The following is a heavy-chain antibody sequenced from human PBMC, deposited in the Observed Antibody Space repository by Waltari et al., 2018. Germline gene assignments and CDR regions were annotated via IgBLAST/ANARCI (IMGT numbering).Heavy chain of an antibody. CDR1: GGRGRRER. Sequence: EGKKEEGGGGGGEEGGERRGGGGEGGGRGRRERRKGRRKEAGKGLEWVSYISSSSSTIYYAASRPGRFTISRDNAPHSLYLQMNLLSAEDTAVSSCARVPYGSSLPPHFDYWGPGPLVTVSS. CDR2: ISSSSSTI. J-gene: IGHJ4*02. CDR3: ARVPYGSSLPPHFDY. D-gene: IGHD4-17*01. V-gene: IGHV3-48*01.